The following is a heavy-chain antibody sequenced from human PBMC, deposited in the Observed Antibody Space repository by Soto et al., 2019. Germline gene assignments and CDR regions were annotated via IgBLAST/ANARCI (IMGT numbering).Heavy chain of an antibody. CDR2: MYYSGNA. D-gene: IGHD1-26*01. CDR1: GASISRYY. J-gene: IGHJ4*02. CDR3: AREYPVHSADFDY. Sequence: QVQLQESGPGLMKPSETLSLTCTVSGASISRYYWSWIRQSPGKGLEWIGYMYYSGNANYNPSLRSRITISVDTSKTQFSLNLNSVTAADTAVYYCAREYPVHSADFDYWGQGILVTVSS. V-gene: IGHV4-59*01.